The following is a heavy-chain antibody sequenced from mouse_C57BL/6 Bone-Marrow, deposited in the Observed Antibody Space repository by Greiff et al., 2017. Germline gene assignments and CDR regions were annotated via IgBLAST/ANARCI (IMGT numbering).Heavy chain of an antibody. V-gene: IGHV1-72*01. D-gene: IGHD2-1*01. CDR2: IDPKSGGT. J-gene: IGHJ1*03. CDR3: AHGNYFYWYFAV. CDR1: GYTFTSYW. Sequence: QVQLQQPGAELVKPGASVKLSCKASGYTFTSYWMHWVKQRPGRGLEWIGRIDPKSGGTKYNEKFKSKATLTVDKPSSTAYMQRRSLTSEDSADYECAHGNYFYWYFAVWGTGTTVTVSS.